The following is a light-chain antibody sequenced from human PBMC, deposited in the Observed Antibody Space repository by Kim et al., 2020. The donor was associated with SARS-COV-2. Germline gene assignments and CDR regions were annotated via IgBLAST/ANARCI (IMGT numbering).Light chain of an antibody. J-gene: IGKJ5*01. CDR3: QQRYNRIS. Sequence: SPVARATLACRASPFISSSLAWYQQLPGQTPRLLIYSASNRATGIPARFSGRGSGTDFSLTIRSLEPEDFAVYYCQQRYNRISFGQGTRLEIK. V-gene: IGKV3-11*01. CDR2: SAS. CDR1: PFISSS.